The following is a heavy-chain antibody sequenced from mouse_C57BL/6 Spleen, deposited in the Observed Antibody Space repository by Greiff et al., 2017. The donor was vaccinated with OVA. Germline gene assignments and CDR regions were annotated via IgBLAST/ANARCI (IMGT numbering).Heavy chain of an antibody. D-gene: IGHD1-1*01. CDR3: ARKGTTVVANFDY. J-gene: IGHJ2*01. V-gene: IGHV1-80*01. Sequence: VQLQQSGAELVKPGASVKISCKASGYAFSSYWMNWVKQRPGKGLEWIGQIYPGDGDTNYNGKFKGKATLTADKSSSTAYMQLSSLTSEDSAVYFCARKGTTVVANFDYWGQGTTLTVSS. CDR1: GYAFSSYW. CDR2: IYPGDGDT.